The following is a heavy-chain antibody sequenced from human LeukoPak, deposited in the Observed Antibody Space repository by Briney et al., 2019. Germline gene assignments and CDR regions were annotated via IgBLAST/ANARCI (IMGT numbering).Heavy chain of an antibody. CDR2: INPSGGST. Sequence: ASVKVSCKASGYTFTSYYMYWVRQAPGQGLEWMGIINPSGGSTSYAQKFQGRVTMTRDTSTSTVYMELSSLRSEDTAVYYCAKVSSSGWSDFDYWGQGTLVTVSS. CDR3: AKVSSSGWSDFDY. D-gene: IGHD6-19*01. V-gene: IGHV1-46*01. CDR1: GYTFTSYY. J-gene: IGHJ4*02.